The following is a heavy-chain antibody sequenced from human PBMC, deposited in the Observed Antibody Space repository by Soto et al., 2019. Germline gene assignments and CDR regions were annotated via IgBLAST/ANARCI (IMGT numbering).Heavy chain of an antibody. D-gene: IGHD6-6*01. CDR2: IYPEDSET. CDR1: GYSFTSYW. Sequence: GESPKISCKGSGYSFTSYWIVWVRQMPGKGLEWMGIIYPEDSETRYSPSFEGQVTISADKSISTAYLQWSSLKASDTAMYYCARRRSFRFQPYTRFDRWGKGTRVTVSS. CDR3: ARRRSFRFQPYTRFDR. V-gene: IGHV5-51*01. J-gene: IGHJ5*02.